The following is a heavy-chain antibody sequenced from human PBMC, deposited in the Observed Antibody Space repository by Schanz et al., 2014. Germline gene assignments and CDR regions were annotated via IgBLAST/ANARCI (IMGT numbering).Heavy chain of an antibody. V-gene: IGHV1-18*04. Sequence: QVQLVQSGAEVKKPGASVKVSCKASGYTFTSDSMHWVRQAPGQGLEWMGWINGYNGHTLYAQKFQGRVTMTTDTSTSTSYMELTSLRFDDTAVYYCARGYGDSPTDFWGQGTLVTVSS. CDR2: INGYNGHT. J-gene: IGHJ4*02. CDR1: GYTFTSDS. D-gene: IGHD4-17*01. CDR3: ARGYGDSPTDF.